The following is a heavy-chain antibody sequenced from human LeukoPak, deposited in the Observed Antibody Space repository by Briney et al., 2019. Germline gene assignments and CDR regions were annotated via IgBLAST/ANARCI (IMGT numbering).Heavy chain of an antibody. CDR2: ISYDGNNK. J-gene: IGHJ4*02. Sequence: GRSLRLSCAASGFTFSSYAMHWVRQAPGKGLEWVAVISYDGNNKYYADSVKGRFTISRDNSKNTLYLQMNSLRAEDTAVYYCAKDGEMYSSGWYYFDYWGQGTLVTVSS. CDR3: AKDGEMYSSGWYYFDY. D-gene: IGHD6-19*01. CDR1: GFTFSSYA. V-gene: IGHV3-30-3*01.